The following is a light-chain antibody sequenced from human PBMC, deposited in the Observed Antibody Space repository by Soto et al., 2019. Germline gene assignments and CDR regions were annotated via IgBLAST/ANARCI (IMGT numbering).Light chain of an antibody. J-gene: IGKJ1*01. Sequence: DIKMTQSPSTPSASVGDRVTITFRASQSISSWLAWYQQKPGKAPKLLIYDASIFESGVPSRFSGSGSRTEITLTISILQPDDFASYYCQQYNSYSWTFGQGTKVDI. V-gene: IGKV1-5*01. CDR1: QSISSW. CDR2: DAS. CDR3: QQYNSYSWT.